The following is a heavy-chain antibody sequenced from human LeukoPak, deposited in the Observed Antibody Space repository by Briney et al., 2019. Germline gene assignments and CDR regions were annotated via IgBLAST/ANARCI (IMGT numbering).Heavy chain of an antibody. D-gene: IGHD1-26*01. Sequence: PAETLSLTCTVSGGSISSYYWSWIRQPAGKGLEWIGRIYTSGSTNYNPSLKSRVTMSVDTSKNQFSLKLSSVTDADTAVYYCAREIVGATHDAFDIWGQGTMVTVSS. V-gene: IGHV4-4*07. CDR2: IYTSGST. CDR3: AREIVGATHDAFDI. J-gene: IGHJ3*02. CDR1: GGSISSYY.